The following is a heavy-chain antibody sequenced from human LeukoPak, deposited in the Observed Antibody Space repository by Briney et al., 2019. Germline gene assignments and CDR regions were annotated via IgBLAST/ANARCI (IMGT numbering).Heavy chain of an antibody. Sequence: GGSLRLSCAASGFTFSSYWMHWARQAPGKGLVWVLRINSDGSSTSYADSVKGRFTISRDNAKNTMYLQMNSLRAEDTAVYYCASGLSSIAARNAFDIWGQGTMVTVSS. J-gene: IGHJ3*02. D-gene: IGHD6-6*01. CDR2: INSDGSST. CDR3: ASGLSSIAARNAFDI. CDR1: GFTFSSYW. V-gene: IGHV3-74*01.